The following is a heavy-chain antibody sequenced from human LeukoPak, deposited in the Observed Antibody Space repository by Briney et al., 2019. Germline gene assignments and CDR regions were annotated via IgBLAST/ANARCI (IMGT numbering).Heavy chain of an antibody. J-gene: IGHJ5*02. Sequence: GGSLRLSCAASGFTFSIYAMSWVRQAPGKGLEWVSAISGSGGSTYYADSVKGRFTISRDNSKNTLYLQMNSLRAEDTAAYYCAKDYYDSSGYYYLWGQGTLVTVSS. CDR2: ISGSGGST. CDR1: GFTFSIYA. CDR3: AKDYYDSSGYYYL. D-gene: IGHD3-22*01. V-gene: IGHV3-23*01.